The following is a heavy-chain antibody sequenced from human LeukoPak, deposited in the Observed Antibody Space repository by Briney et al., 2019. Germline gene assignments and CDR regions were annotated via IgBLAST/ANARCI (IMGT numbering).Heavy chain of an antibody. CDR1: GGTFSSYT. CDR3: AREDNPVVGYYYYGMDV. D-gene: IGHD1-1*01. CDR2: IIPILGIA. Sequence: SVKVSCKASGGTFSSYTISWVRQAPGQGLEWMGRIIPILGIANCAQKFQGRVTITADKSTSTAYMELSSLRSEDTAVYYCAREDNPVVGYYYYGMDVWGQGTTVTVSS. J-gene: IGHJ6*02. V-gene: IGHV1-69*04.